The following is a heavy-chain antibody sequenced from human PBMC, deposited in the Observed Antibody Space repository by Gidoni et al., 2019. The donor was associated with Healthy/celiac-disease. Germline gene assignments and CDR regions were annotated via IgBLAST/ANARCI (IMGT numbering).Heavy chain of an antibody. J-gene: IGHJ6*02. Sequence: EVQLVQSGAEVKKPGESLKISCKGSGYSFTSYWNGWVRQMPGKGLEWMGIIYPGDSDTRYSPSFQGQVTISADKSISTAYLQWSSLKASDTAMYYCARHANDYGDYGYYYGMDVWGQGTTVTVSS. CDR3: ARHANDYGDYGYYYGMDV. V-gene: IGHV5-51*01. D-gene: IGHD4-17*01. CDR1: GYSFTSYW. CDR2: IYPGDSDT.